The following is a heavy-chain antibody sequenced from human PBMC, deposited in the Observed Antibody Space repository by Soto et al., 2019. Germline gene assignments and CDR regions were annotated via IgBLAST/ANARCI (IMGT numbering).Heavy chain of an antibody. CDR3: AKDVLRFLEWSKTFDY. V-gene: IGHV3-23*01. J-gene: IGHJ4*02. Sequence: PGGSLRLSCAASGFTFSSYAMSWVRQAPGKGLEWVSAFSYSGDSTYYADSVKGRFTISRDNSKNTLYLQMNSLRAEDTAVYYCAKDVLRFLEWSKTFDYWGQGTLVTVPS. CDR2: FSYSGDST. CDR1: GFTFSSYA. D-gene: IGHD3-3*01.